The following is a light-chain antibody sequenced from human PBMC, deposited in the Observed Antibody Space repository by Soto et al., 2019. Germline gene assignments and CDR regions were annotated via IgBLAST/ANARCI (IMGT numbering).Light chain of an antibody. CDR3: GTWDSSVSTWM. Sequence: QSVLTQPPSVSAAPGQKVTISCSESNSNIGNNYVSWYQQLPGTAPKLLMYENNKRPSGIPDRFSGSKSGTSATLAITGLQTGDEADYYCGTWDSSVSTWMFGGGTKVTVL. J-gene: IGLJ3*02. CDR2: ENN. CDR1: NSNIGNNY. V-gene: IGLV1-51*02.